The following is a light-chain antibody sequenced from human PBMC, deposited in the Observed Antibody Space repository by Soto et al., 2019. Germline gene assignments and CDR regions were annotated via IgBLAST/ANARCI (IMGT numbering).Light chain of an antibody. CDR2: KVS. CDR1: QSLVHSDGIAY. Sequence: DVVMTQSPLSLPVTLGQPVSISCRSTQSLVHSDGIAYFSWFQQRPGRSPRXLIYKVSNRDSGVPARFSGSGSGTDCALKISRVEAEDVGVYYCMQGTHWPITFGQGTRLEI. J-gene: IGKJ5*01. CDR3: MQGTHWPIT. V-gene: IGKV2-30*02.